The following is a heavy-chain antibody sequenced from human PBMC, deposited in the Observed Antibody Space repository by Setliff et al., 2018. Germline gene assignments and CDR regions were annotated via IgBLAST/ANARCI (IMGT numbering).Heavy chain of an antibody. CDR2: INPKSGGT. Sequence: ASVKVSCKASGYTFTSYDMHWVRQVPGRGLEWMGWINPKSGGTRYAQKFQGRVTMTRDTSISTAYMELSSLRSDDTAVYYCARDGISWLMWFDPWGQGTLVTAPQ. CDR1: GYTFTSYD. J-gene: IGHJ5*02. V-gene: IGHV1-2*02. CDR3: ARDGISWLMWFDP. D-gene: IGHD3-16*01.